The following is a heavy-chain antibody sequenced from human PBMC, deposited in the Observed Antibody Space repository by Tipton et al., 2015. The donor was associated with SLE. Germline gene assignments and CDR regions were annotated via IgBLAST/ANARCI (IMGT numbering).Heavy chain of an antibody. D-gene: IGHD3-16*02. V-gene: IGHV4-4*07. J-gene: IGHJ4*02. CDR1: GGSISNYY. CDR3: ARIAKSGGVIVQLVIDY. CDR2: IYTSGST. Sequence: LRLSCTVSGGSISNYYWSWIRHHAGKGLEWIGRIYTSGSTNYNPSLKSRVTMSVDTSKNQFSLKLSSATAADTAVYYCARIAKSGGVIVQLVIDYWSQGTLVTVSS.